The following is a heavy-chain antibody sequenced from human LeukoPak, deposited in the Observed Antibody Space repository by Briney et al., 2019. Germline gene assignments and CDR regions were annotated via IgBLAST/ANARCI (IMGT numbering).Heavy chain of an antibody. D-gene: IGHD3-10*01. CDR1: GGSISSSSYY. CDR3: ARHGITMVRGVIPPFDY. V-gene: IGHV4-39*01. CDR2: IYYSGST. Sequence: SETLSLTCTVSGGSISSSSYYWGWIRQPPGKGLEWIGSIYYSGSTYYNPSLKSRVTISVDTSKNQFSLKLSSVTAADTAVYYCARHGITMVRGVIPPFDYWGQGTLVTVSS. J-gene: IGHJ4*02.